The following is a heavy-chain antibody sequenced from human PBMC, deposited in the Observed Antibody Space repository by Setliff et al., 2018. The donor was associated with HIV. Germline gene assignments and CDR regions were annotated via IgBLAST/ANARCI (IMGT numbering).Heavy chain of an antibody. J-gene: IGHJ4*02. V-gene: IGHV4-61*02. D-gene: IGHD3-9*01. CDR1: GGSISFGCYY. CDR2: MHTSGST. Sequence: SETLSLTCTVSGGSISFGCYYWSWIRQPAGKGLEWIGRMHTSGSTSYSPSLKSRVTISIDTSKNQFSLELTSLIAADTAVYYCARLDSLMASFDFWGQGAPVTVSS. CDR3: ARLDSLMASFDF.